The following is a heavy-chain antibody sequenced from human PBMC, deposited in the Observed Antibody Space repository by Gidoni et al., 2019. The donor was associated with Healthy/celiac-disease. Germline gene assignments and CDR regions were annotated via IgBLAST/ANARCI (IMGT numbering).Heavy chain of an antibody. V-gene: IGHV4-59*01. CDR1: GGSISSYY. CDR3: ARSLAVAEGYGMDV. CDR2: IYYSGST. J-gene: IGHJ6*02. D-gene: IGHD6-19*01. Sequence: QVQLQESGPGLVKPSETLSLTCTVSGGSISSYYWSWIRQPPGKGLEWIGYIYYSGSTNYNPSLKSRVTISVDTSKNQFSLKLSSVTAADTAVYYCARSLAVAEGYGMDVWGQGTTVTVSS.